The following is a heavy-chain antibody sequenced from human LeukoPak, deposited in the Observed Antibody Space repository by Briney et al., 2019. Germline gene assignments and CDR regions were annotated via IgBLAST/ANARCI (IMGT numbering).Heavy chain of an antibody. CDR3: ARGPWFDP. CDR2: INHSGST. V-gene: IGHV4-34*01. J-gene: IGHJ5*02. Sequence: PSETLSLTCAVYGGSFSGYYWSWIRQPPGKGLEWIGEINHSGSTNYNPSHKSRVTISVDTSKNQFSLKLSSVTAADTAVYYCARGPWFDPWGQGTLVTVSS. CDR1: GGSFSGYY.